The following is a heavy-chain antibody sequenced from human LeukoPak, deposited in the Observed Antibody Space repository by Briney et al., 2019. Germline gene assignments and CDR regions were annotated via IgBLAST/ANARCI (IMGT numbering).Heavy chain of an antibody. J-gene: IGHJ4*02. CDR2: IRGDGATI. CDR1: GFTFSSHA. Sequence: PGGSLRLSCAASGFTFSSHAMTWVRQAPGRGLEWVSAIRGDGATIFYGDSVKGRITVSRDNSKNTLYLQMNSLRAEDTAVYYCAKDSRNGYSSSWYSGDYWGQGTLVTVSS. D-gene: IGHD6-13*01. V-gene: IGHV3-23*01. CDR3: AKDSRNGYSSSWYSGDY.